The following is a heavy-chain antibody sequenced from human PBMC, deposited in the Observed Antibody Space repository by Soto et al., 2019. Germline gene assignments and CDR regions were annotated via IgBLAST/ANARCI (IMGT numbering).Heavy chain of an antibody. Sequence: PWGSLRLSCAASGFTFSSYAMHWVRQAPGKGLEWVAVISYDGSNKYYADSVKGRFTISRDNSKNTLYLQMNSLRAEDTAVYYCARDPWRGQQLNWFDPWGQGTLVTVSS. J-gene: IGHJ5*02. V-gene: IGHV3-30-3*01. CDR3: ARDPWRGQQLNWFDP. CDR2: ISYDGSNK. CDR1: GFTFSSYA. D-gene: IGHD6-13*01.